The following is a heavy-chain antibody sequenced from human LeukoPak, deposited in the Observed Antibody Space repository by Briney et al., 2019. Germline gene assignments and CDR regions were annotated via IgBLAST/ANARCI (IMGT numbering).Heavy chain of an antibody. CDR3: AKAFDYNGLRGEGGSFDC. V-gene: IGHV3-13*01. CDR2: IGVGGDT. CDR1: GFNFSKND. Sequence: QPGGSLRLSCVASGFNFSKNDMHWVRQTTKRGLEWVSAIGVGGDTYYADPVKGRFTISREDGKNSVYLQMNSPRAGDTAVYFCAKAFDYNGLRGEGGSFDCWGQGALVTVSS. J-gene: IGHJ4*02. D-gene: IGHD4-11*01.